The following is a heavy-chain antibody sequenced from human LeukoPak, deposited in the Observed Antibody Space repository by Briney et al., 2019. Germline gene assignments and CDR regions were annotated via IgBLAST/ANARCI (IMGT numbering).Heavy chain of an antibody. V-gene: IGHV3-30*18. CDR2: ISYDGSNK. J-gene: IGHJ4*02. D-gene: IGHD2-21*02. CDR1: GFTFSSYE. Sequence: GGSLRLSCAASGFTFSSYEMNWVRQAPGKGLEWVAVISYDGSNKYYADSVKGRFTISRDNSKNTLHLQMNSLRAEDTAVYYCAKLIVVVTAPLDYWGQGTLVTVSS. CDR3: AKLIVVVTAPLDY.